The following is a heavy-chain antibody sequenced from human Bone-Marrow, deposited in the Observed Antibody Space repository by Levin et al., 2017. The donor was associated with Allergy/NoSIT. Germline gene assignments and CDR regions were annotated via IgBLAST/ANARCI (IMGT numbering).Heavy chain of an antibody. J-gene: IGHJ4*02. V-gene: IGHV3-53*01. CDR2: MYSGGTT. CDR1: GFTVGNNY. D-gene: IGHD3-16*01. CDR3: AGGPSRGY. Sequence: GALRLSCAASGFTVGNNYMSWVRQAPGKGLEWVSLMYSGGTTSYANSVKGRFTISRDSSKNTLYLQMDSLRVEDTAVYYCAGGPSRGYWGQGTLVTVSS.